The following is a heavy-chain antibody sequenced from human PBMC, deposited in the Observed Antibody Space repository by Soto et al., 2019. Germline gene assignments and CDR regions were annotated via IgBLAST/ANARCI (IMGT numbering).Heavy chain of an antibody. CDR2: TYYRSKWYN. CDR3: ARLSRIAAAVAFDY. Sequence: SPTLSLTCAISGDSVSSNSAAWNWIRQSPSRGLEWLGRTYYRSKWYNDYAVSVKSRITINPDTSKNQFSLQLNSVTPEDTAVYYCARLSRIAAAVAFDYWGQGALVTVSS. J-gene: IGHJ4*02. CDR1: GDSVSSNSAA. V-gene: IGHV6-1*01. D-gene: IGHD6-13*01.